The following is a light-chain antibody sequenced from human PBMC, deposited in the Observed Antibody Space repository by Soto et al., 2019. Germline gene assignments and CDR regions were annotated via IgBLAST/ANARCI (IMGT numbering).Light chain of an antibody. J-gene: IGLJ2*01. CDR2: RHN. CDR3: AAWDDSLNGVI. V-gene: IGLV1-44*01. CDR1: SSNIGSNT. Sequence: QSVLTQPPSASGTPGQRVTISCSGSSSNIGSNTVNWYQQLPGTAPKLLIYRHNQRPSGVPDRFSGSKSGTSASLAISELQSEDEADYYCAAWDDSLNGVIFGGGTKLTVL.